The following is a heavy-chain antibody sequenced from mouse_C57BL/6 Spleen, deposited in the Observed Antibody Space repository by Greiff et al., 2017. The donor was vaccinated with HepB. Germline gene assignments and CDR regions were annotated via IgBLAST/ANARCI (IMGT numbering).Heavy chain of an antibody. Sequence: QVQLQQPGAELVMPGASVKLSCKASGYTFTSYSMHWVKQRPGQGLEWIGEIDPSDSYTNYNQKFKGQSTVTVDKSSSTAYLQLSSLTSEDSAVYDCARGMTTVVATPFADGGQGTLVTVSA. CDR3: ARGMTTVVATPFAD. J-gene: IGHJ3*01. D-gene: IGHD1-1*01. CDR2: IDPSDSYT. CDR1: GYTFTSYS. V-gene: IGHV1-69*01.